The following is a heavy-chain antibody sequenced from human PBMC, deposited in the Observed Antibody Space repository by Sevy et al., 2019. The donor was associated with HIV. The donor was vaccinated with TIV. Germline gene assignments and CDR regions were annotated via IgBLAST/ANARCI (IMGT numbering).Heavy chain of an antibody. D-gene: IGHD3-22*01. CDR1: RVSFTNPA. CDR2: ISGSGGTK. V-gene: IGHV3-23*01. CDR3: AKNHYELVSYFEH. Sequence: QAGGSLRLSCSTSRVSFTNPAMSWLRQAPGKGLEWVASISGSGGTKYCAGSVRGRFSISRDDSEDTVYLQMSSLRAEDTAVYYCAKNHYELVSYFEHWGQGTLVTVSS. J-gene: IGHJ1*01.